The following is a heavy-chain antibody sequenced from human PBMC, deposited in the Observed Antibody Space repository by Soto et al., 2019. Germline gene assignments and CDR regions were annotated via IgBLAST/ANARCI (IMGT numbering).Heavy chain of an antibody. D-gene: IGHD3-10*01. CDR2: IYYSGST. J-gene: IGHJ6*02. Sequence: SETLSLTCTVSGGSISSGDYYWSWIRQPPGKGLEWIGYIYYSGSTYYNPSLKSRVTISVDTSKNQFSLKLSSVTAADTAVYYCARDGSGSYYRYGMDVWGQGTTVTVSS. V-gene: IGHV4-30-4*01. CDR3: ARDGSGSYYRYGMDV. CDR1: GGSISSGDYY.